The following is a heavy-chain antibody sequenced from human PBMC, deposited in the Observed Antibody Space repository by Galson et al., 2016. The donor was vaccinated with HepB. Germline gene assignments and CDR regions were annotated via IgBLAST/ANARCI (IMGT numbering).Heavy chain of an antibody. J-gene: IGHJ4*02. CDR1: GFSFTHAW. D-gene: IGHD3-10*01. CDR2: ISGSGDTT. Sequence: SLRLSCAASGFSFTHAWLSWVRQSPGKGLEWVSVISGSGDTTYYADSVKGRFTISRDNSKNTLYVQMNSLRAEDTAVYYCAKGSITLVRGVDFDYWGQGTLVTVSS. V-gene: IGHV3-23*01. CDR3: AKGSITLVRGVDFDY.